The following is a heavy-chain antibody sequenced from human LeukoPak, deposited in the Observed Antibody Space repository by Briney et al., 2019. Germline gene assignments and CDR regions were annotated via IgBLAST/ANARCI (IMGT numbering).Heavy chain of an antibody. V-gene: IGHV4-59*01. D-gene: IGHD5-12*01. CDR3: ARGLVLATDDAFDI. J-gene: IGHJ3*02. CDR2: IWDTEIT. CDR1: GGSIRSYF. Sequence: PSETLSLTCTVSGGSIRSYFWSWLRQPPGKGLEWIGYIWDTEITDYNPSLKSRVTISLDTSNNHFSLKLRSVTAADTALYFCARGLVLATDDAFDIWGQGTLVTVSS.